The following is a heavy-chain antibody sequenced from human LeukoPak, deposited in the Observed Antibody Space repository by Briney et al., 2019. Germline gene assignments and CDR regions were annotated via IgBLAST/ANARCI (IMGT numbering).Heavy chain of an antibody. CDR2: MNPNSGNT. D-gene: IGHD6-19*01. CDR1: GYTFTSYD. V-gene: IGHV1-8*03. J-gene: IGHJ3*02. CDR3: ARAVAGRDDAFDI. Sequence: ASVKVSCKASGYTFTSYDINWVRQATGQGLEWMGWMNPNSGNTGYAQKFQGRVTITRNTSISTAYMELSSLRSEDTAVYYCARAVAGRDDAFDIWGQGTMVTVSS.